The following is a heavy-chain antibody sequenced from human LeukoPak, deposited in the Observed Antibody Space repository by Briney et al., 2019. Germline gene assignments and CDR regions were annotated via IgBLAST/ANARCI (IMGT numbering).Heavy chain of an antibody. CDR1: GFTFSSYG. D-gene: IGHD1-26*01. CDR2: ISYDGSNK. Sequence: PGGSLRLSCADSGFTFSSYGMHWVRQAPGKGLEWVAVISYDGSNKYYADSVKGRFTISRDNSKNTLYLQMNSLRAEDTAVYYCARDARKAVSGSYHDWGQGTLVTVSS. V-gene: IGHV3-30*03. CDR3: ARDARKAVSGSYHD. J-gene: IGHJ4*02.